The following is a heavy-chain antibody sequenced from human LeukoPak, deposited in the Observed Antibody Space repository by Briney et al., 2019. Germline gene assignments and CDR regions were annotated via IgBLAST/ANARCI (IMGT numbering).Heavy chain of an antibody. CDR1: GDSISSYY. CDR2: IYTSGGT. D-gene: IGHD2-21*02. Sequence: PSETLSLTCTVSGDSISSYYWSWIRQPAGKGLEWIGRIYTSGGTNYNPSLKSRVTMSVDTSKNQFSLKLSSVTAADTAVYYCARDDCGGDCYYNYYFDYWGQGTLVTVSS. CDR3: ARDDCGGDCYYNYYFDY. J-gene: IGHJ4*02. V-gene: IGHV4-4*07.